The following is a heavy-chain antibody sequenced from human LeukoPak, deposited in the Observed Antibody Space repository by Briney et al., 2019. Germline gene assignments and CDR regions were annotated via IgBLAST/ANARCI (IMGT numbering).Heavy chain of an antibody. J-gene: IGHJ3*02. CDR1: GFTFSSYA. Sequence: PGGSLRLSCAASGFTFSSYAMSWVRQAPGKGLEWVSAISGSGGSTYYADSVKGRFTISRDSSKNTLYLQMNSLRAEDTAVYYCAKISLRRDYYDSSGYGFDIWGQGTMVTVSS. D-gene: IGHD3-22*01. CDR2: ISGSGGST. V-gene: IGHV3-23*01. CDR3: AKISLRRDYYDSSGYGFDI.